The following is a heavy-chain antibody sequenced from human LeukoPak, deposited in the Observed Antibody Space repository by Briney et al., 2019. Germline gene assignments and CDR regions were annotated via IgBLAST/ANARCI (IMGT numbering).Heavy chain of an antibody. V-gene: IGHV3-64D*06. CDR2: INNNGGST. CDR1: GFTFSSYA. CDR3: VKDSTGLWFGGSPGY. D-gene: IGHD3-10*01. J-gene: IGHJ4*02. Sequence: PGGSLRLSCSASGFTFSSYAMHWVRQAPGKGLEYVSAINNNGGSTNYADSVKGRFTISRDNSKNTLYLQMSSLRVEDTAVYYCVKDSTGLWFGGSPGYWGQGTLVTVSS.